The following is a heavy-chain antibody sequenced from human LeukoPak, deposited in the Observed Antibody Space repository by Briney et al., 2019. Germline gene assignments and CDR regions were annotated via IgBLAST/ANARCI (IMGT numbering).Heavy chain of an antibody. J-gene: IGHJ2*01. CDR1: GFTFTTYW. CDR3: ARDSSAYYIGYFDL. D-gene: IGHD3-22*01. V-gene: IGHV3-7*01. CDR2: INQDGSEK. Sequence: GESLRLSXAASGFTFTTYWMSWGRQAPGKGLEWVSSINQDGSEKYYVESMKGRFIISRDNAKNSLYLQMNSLRAEDTALYYCARDSSAYYIGYFDLWGRGSMVTVSS.